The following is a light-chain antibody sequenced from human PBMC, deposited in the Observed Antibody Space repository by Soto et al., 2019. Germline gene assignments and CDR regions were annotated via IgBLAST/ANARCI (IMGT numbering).Light chain of an antibody. CDR1: QSISSW. CDR3: QQYNSYPLT. V-gene: IGKV1-5*01. CDR2: DAS. Sequence: DIHMTQSPSTLSASVGDRVTITCRASQSISSWLAWYQQKPGNAPKLLIYDASSLESGVPSRFSGSGSGTEFTLTISSLQPDDFATYYCQQYNSYPLTFGGGTKVDIK. J-gene: IGKJ4*01.